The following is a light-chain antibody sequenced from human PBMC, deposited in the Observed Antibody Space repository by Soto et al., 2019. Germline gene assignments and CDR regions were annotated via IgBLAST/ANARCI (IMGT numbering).Light chain of an antibody. CDR1: RSDVGVYNY. CDR3: CSYGGGYTPLV. Sequence: HSALTQPRSVSASPGQSVTLSCTGSRSDVGVYNYVSWYQQHPGKAPKLMIYDVSKRPSGVPGRFSGSKSGNTASLTISGLQAEDEADYYCCSYGGGYTPLVFGGGTKVTVL. CDR2: DVS. J-gene: IGLJ2*01. V-gene: IGLV2-11*01.